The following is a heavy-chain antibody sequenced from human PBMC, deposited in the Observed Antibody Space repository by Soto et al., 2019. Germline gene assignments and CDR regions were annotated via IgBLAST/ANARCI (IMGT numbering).Heavy chain of an antibody. CDR2: IRGSGETT. J-gene: IGHJ4*02. D-gene: IGHD1-1*01. Sequence: EVELLESGGGLVQPGGSLRLSCAASGFTSSNYAMSWVRQSPGKGLEWLSSIRGSGETTYHADSVKGRVTISRDNDKNTLYLQINSLIAGDTAVYYCAKGGTTTNIILDSWGPGTPVTVSA. V-gene: IGHV3-23*01. CDR1: GFTSSNYA. CDR3: AKGGTTTNIILDS.